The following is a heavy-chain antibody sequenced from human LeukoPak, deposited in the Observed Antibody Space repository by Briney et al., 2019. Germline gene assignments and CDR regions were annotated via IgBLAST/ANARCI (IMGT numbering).Heavy chain of an antibody. J-gene: IGHJ4*02. D-gene: IGHD1-1*01. CDR2: INPNSGDT. CDR3: ARCLEERPRGFYKEGF. V-gene: IGHV1-2*02. Sequence: ASVKVSCKASGYTFTGYYMHWVRQAPGQGPEWMGWINPNSGDTNYAQKFQGGVTMTRDTSISTAYMELSRLRSDDTAVYYCARCLEERPRGFYKEGFWGEGTLVIVSS. CDR1: GYTFTGYY.